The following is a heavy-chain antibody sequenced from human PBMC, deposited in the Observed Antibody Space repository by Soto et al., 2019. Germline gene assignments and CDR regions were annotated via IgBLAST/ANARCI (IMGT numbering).Heavy chain of an antibody. CDR3: AKDVRHCSGTTC. V-gene: IGHV3-23*01. Sequence: GGSLRLSCAASGFTFSSYAMSWVRQAPGKGLEWISAVSGSGGSTYYADSVKGRFTISRDNSKDTLYLQMNNLRAEDTAVYYCAKDVRHCSGTTCWGQGTLVTVSS. D-gene: IGHD2-2*01. CDR2: VSGSGGST. J-gene: IGHJ1*01. CDR1: GFTFSSYA.